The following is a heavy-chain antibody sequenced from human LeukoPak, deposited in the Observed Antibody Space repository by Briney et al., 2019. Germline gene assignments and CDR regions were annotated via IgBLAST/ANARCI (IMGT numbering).Heavy chain of an antibody. CDR3: AKTPFLYGGNPLDMAPTYYFDY. J-gene: IGHJ4*02. Sequence: PGESLRLSCAASGFTFSSYAMSWVRQAPGKGLEWVSAISGSGGSTYYADSVKGRFTISRDNSKNTLYLQMNSLRAEDTAVYYCAKTPFLYGGNPLDMAPTYYFDYWGQGTLVTVSS. CDR1: GFTFSSYA. V-gene: IGHV3-23*01. CDR2: ISGSGGST. D-gene: IGHD4-23*01.